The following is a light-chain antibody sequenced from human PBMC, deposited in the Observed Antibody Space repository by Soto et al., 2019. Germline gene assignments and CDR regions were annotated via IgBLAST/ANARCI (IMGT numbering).Light chain of an antibody. J-gene: IGKJ4*01. CDR1: QGIGDT. Sequence: VMWKSPSTLSVTPGEGVTLSCRASQGIGDTLAWYQHKPGQAPRLLIYGASTRATGIPARFSGSGSGTDFTLTISCLQPEDVAVYYCQQYYSPPLTFGGGTKVDTK. CDR2: GAS. V-gene: IGKV3-15*01. CDR3: QQYYSPPLT.